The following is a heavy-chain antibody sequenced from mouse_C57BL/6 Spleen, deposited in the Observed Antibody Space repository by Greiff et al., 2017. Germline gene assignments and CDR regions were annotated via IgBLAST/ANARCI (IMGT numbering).Heavy chain of an antibody. CDR1: GYTFTDYE. J-gene: IGHJ3*01. CDR3: TGGYDSWAY. CDR2: IDPETGGT. D-gene: IGHD2-4*01. Sequence: VKLVESGAELVRPGASVTLSCKASGYTFTDYEMHWVKQTPVHGLEWIGAIDPETGGTAYNQKFKGKAILTADKSSSTAYMELRSLTSEDSAVYYCTGGYDSWAYWGQGTLVTVSA. V-gene: IGHV1-15*01.